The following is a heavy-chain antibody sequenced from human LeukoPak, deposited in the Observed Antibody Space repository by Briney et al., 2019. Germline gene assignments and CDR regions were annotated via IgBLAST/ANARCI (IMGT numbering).Heavy chain of an antibody. CDR3: ARSLPYSSSYGY. J-gene: IGHJ4*02. CDR1: GYTFTSYG. Sequence: ASVKVSCKASGYTFTSYGISWVRQAPGQGLEWMGWISAYNGNTNYAQKLQGRVTMTTDTSTSTAYMELSSLRSEDTAVYYCARSLPYSSSYGYWGQGTLVIVSS. V-gene: IGHV1-18*01. CDR2: ISAYNGNT. D-gene: IGHD6-6*01.